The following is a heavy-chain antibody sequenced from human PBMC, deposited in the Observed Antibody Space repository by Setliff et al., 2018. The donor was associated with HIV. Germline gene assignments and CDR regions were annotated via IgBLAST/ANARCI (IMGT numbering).Heavy chain of an antibody. CDR1: GYTFTDYY. CDR2: INPNSGGT. V-gene: IGHV1-2*06. CDR3: ATKVYCTNGVCLDAFDT. D-gene: IGHD2-8*01. Sequence: ASVKVSCKASGYTFTDYYIHWVRQAPGQGLEWMGRINPNSGGTNYAQKFQGRVTMTRDRSISTAYMELSRLISADTAVYYCATKVYCTNGVCLDAFDTWGQGTMVTVAS. J-gene: IGHJ3*02.